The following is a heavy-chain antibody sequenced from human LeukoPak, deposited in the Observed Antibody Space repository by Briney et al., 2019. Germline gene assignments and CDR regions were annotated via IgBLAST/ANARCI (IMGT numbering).Heavy chain of an antibody. CDR3: AKDHYRPSQQLPVSYYYGMDV. V-gene: IGHV3-23*01. J-gene: IGHJ6*02. CDR2: ISGSGGST. D-gene: IGHD6-13*01. Sequence: GGSLRLSCAASGFTFSSYAMSWVRQAPGKGLEWVSAISGSGGSTYYADSVKGRFTISRDNSKNTLYLQMNSLRAEDTAVYYCAKDHYRPSQQLPVSYYYGMDVWGQGTTVTVSS. CDR1: GFTFSSYA.